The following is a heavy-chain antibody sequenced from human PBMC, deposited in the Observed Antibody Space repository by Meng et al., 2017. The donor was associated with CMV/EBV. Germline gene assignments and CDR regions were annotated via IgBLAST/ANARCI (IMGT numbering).Heavy chain of an antibody. CDR2: ISSSSSYI. D-gene: IGHD1-26*01. Sequence: EVXLVESGGXLVKPGGSLRLSCAASGFTFSSYSMNWVRQAPGKGLEWVSSISSSSSYIYYADSVKGRFTISRDNAKNSLYLQMNSLRAEDTAVYYCARDGGSRGYYFDYWGQGTLVTVSS. CDR1: GFTFSSYS. CDR3: ARDGGSRGYYFDY. J-gene: IGHJ4*02. V-gene: IGHV3-21*01.